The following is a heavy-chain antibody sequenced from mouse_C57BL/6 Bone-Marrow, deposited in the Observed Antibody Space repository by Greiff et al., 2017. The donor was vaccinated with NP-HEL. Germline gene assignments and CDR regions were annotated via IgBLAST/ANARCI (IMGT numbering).Heavy chain of an antibody. CDR1: GSTFTDYE. D-gene: IGHD1-2*01. CDR2: IDPAPGGT. J-gene: IGHJ3*01. V-gene: IGHV1-15*01. CDR3: TRGDGSWFAY. Sequence: VQLQQSGAELVRPGASVTLSCKASGSTFTDYEMHWVKQTPVHGLELIGAIDPAPGGTAYNQKFQGKAILTADKSSSTAYMELRSLTSEDSAVYYCTRGDGSWFAYWGQGTLVTVSA.